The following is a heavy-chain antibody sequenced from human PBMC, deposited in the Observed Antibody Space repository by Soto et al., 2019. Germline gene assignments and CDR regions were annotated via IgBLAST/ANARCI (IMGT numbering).Heavy chain of an antibody. CDR2: ISATGGNI. Sequence: GSLRLSCVASGFTFSDCAMTWVRQAPGKGLEWVATISATGGNIEYTDSLKGRFTISRDNSKNTLYLQLNGLTSDDTAVHYCAKVAGGLGYFDLWGRGTLVTVSS. J-gene: IGHJ2*01. V-gene: IGHV3-23*01. CDR1: GFTFSDCA. CDR3: AKVAGGLGYFDL. D-gene: IGHD3-16*01.